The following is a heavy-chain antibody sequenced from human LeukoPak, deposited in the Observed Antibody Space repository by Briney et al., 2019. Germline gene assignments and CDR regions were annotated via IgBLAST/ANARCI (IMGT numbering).Heavy chain of an antibody. J-gene: IGHJ3*02. Sequence: ASVKVSCKASGGTFSSYAISWVRQAPGQGLEWMGRIIPILGIANYAQKFQGRVTITADKSTSTAYMELSSLRSEDTAVYYCARSGQWLSRGGAFDIWGQGTMVTVSS. CDR2: IIPILGIA. CDR1: GGTFSSYA. V-gene: IGHV1-69*04. D-gene: IGHD6-19*01. CDR3: ARSGQWLSRGGAFDI.